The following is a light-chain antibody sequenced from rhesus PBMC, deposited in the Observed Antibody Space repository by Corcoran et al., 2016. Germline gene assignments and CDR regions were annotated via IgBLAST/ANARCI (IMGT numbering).Light chain of an antibody. J-gene: IGKJ3*01. V-gene: IGKV1-33*02. CDR1: QGISNA. CDR2: SAS. CDR3: QQVYSTPFT. Sequence: DIQMSQSPSSLSASVGDKVTITCRASQGISNALAWYQQKPGKAPKLLIYSASSLESGVPSRFSGSRSGTDLTLTISSLQPEDFATYYCQQVYSTPFTFGPGTKLDIK.